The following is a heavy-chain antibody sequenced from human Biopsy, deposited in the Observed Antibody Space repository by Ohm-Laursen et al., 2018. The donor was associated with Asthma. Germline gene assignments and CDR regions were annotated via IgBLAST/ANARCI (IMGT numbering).Heavy chain of an antibody. CDR3: ARGISRVTGLFDHFDS. V-gene: IGHV4-61*08. CDR2: IYYSGST. Sequence: SDTLSLTCTVSGGSINIGDYYWSWIRQPPGKGSEWIGHIYYSGSTNYQPSLKSRVTISVDTSKNQFSLKLRSVTAADAAVYYCARGISRVTGLFDHFDSWGQGTLVTVSS. J-gene: IGHJ4*02. D-gene: IGHD2-21*02. CDR1: GGSINIGDYY.